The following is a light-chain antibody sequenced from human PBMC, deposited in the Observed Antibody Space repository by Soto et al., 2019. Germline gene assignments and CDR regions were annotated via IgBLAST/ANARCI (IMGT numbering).Light chain of an antibody. CDR1: QSIRSW. CDR2: DAS. V-gene: IGKV1-5*01. CDR3: QQYDSYSWT. J-gene: IGKJ1*01. Sequence: DIQMTQSPSTLSASVGDRVTITCRASQSIRSWLAWYQQKPGKAPRLLIYDASNLQSGVPSRFSGRGSGTEFTLTISSLQPDDFATYYCQQYDSYSWTFGQGTKV.